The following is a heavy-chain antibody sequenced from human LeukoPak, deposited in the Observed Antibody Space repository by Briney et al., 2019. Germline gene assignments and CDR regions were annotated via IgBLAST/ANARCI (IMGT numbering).Heavy chain of an antibody. Sequence: SETLSLTCTVSGGSISSYYWSWIRQPPGKGLEWIGYIYYSGSTNYNPSLKSRVTISVDTSKNQFSLKLSYVTAADTAVYYCARDYYDSSGYVAYRYFDYWGQGTLVTVSS. D-gene: IGHD3-22*01. J-gene: IGHJ4*02. V-gene: IGHV4-59*01. CDR1: GGSISSYY. CDR2: IYYSGST. CDR3: ARDYYDSSGYVAYRYFDY.